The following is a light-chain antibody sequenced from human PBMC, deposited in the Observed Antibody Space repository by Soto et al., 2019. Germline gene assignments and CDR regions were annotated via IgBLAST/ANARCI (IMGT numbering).Light chain of an antibody. J-gene: IGKJ1*01. CDR1: QNILRT. V-gene: IGKV3D-15*01. Sequence: VMTQSPVTLSVSPGETATLSCKASQNILRTLAWYQQKPGQPPRLLIYRASTRVTGIPARFSGNGSGTEFTLTISSLQSEDFAVYYCHQYNNWPPWTFGQGTKVEV. CDR3: HQYNNWPPWT. CDR2: RAS.